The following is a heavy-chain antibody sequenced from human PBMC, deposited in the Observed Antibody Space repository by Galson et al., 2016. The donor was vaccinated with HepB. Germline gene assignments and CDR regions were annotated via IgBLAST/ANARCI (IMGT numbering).Heavy chain of an antibody. CDR3: AALHDTNYYFNGMDV. V-gene: IGHV4-59*01. Sequence: SETLSLTCTISGGSNSRFYWSWVRQSPEKGLEWIGDINYSGTTNYNPSLKSRVTISVDMSKSQFSLKLNSVTAADTAVYYCAALHDTNYYFNGMDVWGQGSTVTVSS. CDR1: GGSNSRFY. D-gene: IGHD3-22*01. CDR2: INYSGTT. J-gene: IGHJ6*02.